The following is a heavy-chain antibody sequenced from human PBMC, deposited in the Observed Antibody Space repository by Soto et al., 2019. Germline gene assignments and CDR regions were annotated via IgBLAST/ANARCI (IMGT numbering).Heavy chain of an antibody. Sequence: GASLKVSCKASGYTFTSYGISWLRQAPGQGLEWMGWISAYNGNTNYAQKLQGRVTMTTDTSTSTAYMELRSLRSDDTAVYYCARDGDSSGYYYVYFDYWGQGTLVTVSS. J-gene: IGHJ4*02. CDR1: GYTFTSYG. D-gene: IGHD3-22*01. CDR2: ISAYNGNT. V-gene: IGHV1-18*01. CDR3: ARDGDSSGYYYVYFDY.